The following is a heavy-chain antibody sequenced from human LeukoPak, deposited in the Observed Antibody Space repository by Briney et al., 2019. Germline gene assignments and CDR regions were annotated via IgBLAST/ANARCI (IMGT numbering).Heavy chain of an antibody. CDR1: GGSFSGYY. Sequence: SETLSLTCAVYGGSFSGYYWSWIRHPPGKGLEWIGEINHSGSTNYNPSLKSRVTISVDTSKNQFSLKLSSVTAADTAVYYCARTKYDFWCGYQYYFDYWGQGTLVTVSS. V-gene: IGHV4-34*01. D-gene: IGHD3-3*01. CDR3: ARTKYDFWCGYQYYFDY. J-gene: IGHJ4*02. CDR2: INHSGST.